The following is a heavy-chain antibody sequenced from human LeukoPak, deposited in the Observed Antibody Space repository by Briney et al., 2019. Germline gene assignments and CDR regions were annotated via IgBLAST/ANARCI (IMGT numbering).Heavy chain of an antibody. V-gene: IGHV1-2*02. CDR2: INPNSGGT. J-gene: IGHJ6*03. CDR1: GYTVTGYY. Sequence: ASVKVSCKASGYTVTGYYMHWVRQAPGQGLEWMGWINPNSGGTNYAQNFQGRGTMTRDTSISKAYMELSRLRSDDTAVYYCARDQDGIPAADPYYYYYMDVWGKGTTVTVSS. D-gene: IGHD6-13*01. CDR3: ARDQDGIPAADPYYYYYMDV.